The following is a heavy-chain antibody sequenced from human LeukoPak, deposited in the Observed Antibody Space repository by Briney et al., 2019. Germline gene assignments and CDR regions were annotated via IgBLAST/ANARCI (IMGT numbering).Heavy chain of an antibody. J-gene: IGHJ4*02. D-gene: IGHD1-26*01. CDR1: GFSFSSYV. CDR2: VSGSGGST. CDR3: ARAGSWSSRPYFDY. Sequence: GGSLRLSCAASGFSFSSYVMSWVRQAQGKGREWVSAVSGSGGSTYSADSVKGRFTISRDNSKNMVYLQTSSLRAEDTAVYYCARAGSWSSRPYFDYWGQGILVSVSS. V-gene: IGHV3-23*01.